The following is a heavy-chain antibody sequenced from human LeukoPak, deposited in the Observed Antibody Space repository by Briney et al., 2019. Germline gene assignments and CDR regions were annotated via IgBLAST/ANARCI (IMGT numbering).Heavy chain of an antibody. CDR2: IYDSGST. J-gene: IGHJ5*02. CDR1: GGSISSYF. V-gene: IGHV4-59*01. CDR3: ARGGSPRFDP. D-gene: IGHD5-12*01. Sequence: SETLSLTCTVSGGSISSYFWSWIRQPPGKGLEWIGYIYDSGSTNYNPSLKSRVTISIDTPKSQFFLKLNSVTAADTAVYYCARGGSPRFDPWGQGTLVTVSS.